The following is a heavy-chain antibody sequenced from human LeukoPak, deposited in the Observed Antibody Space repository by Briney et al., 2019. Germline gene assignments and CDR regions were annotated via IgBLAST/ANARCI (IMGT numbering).Heavy chain of an antibody. CDR2: IRYDGSNK. Sequence: GGSLRLSCAASGFTFSSYGMHWVRQAPGKGLEWVAFIRYDGSNKYYADSVKGRFTISRDNSKNTLYLQMNSLRAEDTAVYYCAKDVRRSSNYYYMDVWGKGTTVTISS. D-gene: IGHD2-15*01. J-gene: IGHJ6*03. V-gene: IGHV3-30*02. CDR3: AKDVRRSSNYYYMDV. CDR1: GFTFSSYG.